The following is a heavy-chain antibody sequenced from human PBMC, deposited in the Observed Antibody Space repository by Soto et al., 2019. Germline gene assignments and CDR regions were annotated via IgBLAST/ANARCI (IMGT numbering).Heavy chain of an antibody. J-gene: IGHJ6*02. CDR2: ISSSSSYI. V-gene: IGHV3-21*01. CDR3: ARDRYYYGSGSYYDGYYYYGMDV. D-gene: IGHD3-10*01. CDR1: GFTFSSYS. Sequence: EVQLVESGGGLVKPGGSLRLSCAASGFTFSSYSMNWVRQAPGKGLEWVSSISSSSSYIYYADSVKGRFTISRDNAKNSLYLQMNSLRAEDTAVYYGARDRYYYGSGSYYDGYYYYGMDVWGQGTTVTVSS.